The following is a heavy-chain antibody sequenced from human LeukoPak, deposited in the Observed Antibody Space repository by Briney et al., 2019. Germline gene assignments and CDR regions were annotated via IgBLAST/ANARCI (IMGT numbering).Heavy chain of an antibody. D-gene: IGHD3-9*01. J-gene: IGHJ6*02. Sequence: GGSLRLSCAASGFTFSSYAMSWVRQAPGKGLEWVSAISGSGGSTYYADSVKGRFTISRDNSENTLYLQMNSLRAEDTAVYYCARNFDTPYYYYGMDVWGQGTTVTVSS. V-gene: IGHV3-23*01. CDR3: ARNFDTPYYYYGMDV. CDR1: GFTFSSYA. CDR2: ISGSGGST.